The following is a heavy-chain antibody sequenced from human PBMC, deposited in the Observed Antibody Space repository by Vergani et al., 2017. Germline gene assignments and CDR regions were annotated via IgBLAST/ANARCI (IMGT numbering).Heavy chain of an antibody. J-gene: IGHJ3*02. D-gene: IGHD2-21*01. Sequence: QVHLVQSGAEVKKPGASVKVSCKASGYTFTNYGISWMRQAPGQGLEWMGWISAYNDNTNYAQKVQGRVTMTTDTSTSTAYMMLRSLRSDDTAVYYYAGEKGSGGILWLDAFDSWRQGTMVSVSS. CDR1: GYTFTNYG. CDR2: ISAYNDNT. V-gene: IGHV1-18*01. CDR3: AGEKGSGGILWLDAFDS.